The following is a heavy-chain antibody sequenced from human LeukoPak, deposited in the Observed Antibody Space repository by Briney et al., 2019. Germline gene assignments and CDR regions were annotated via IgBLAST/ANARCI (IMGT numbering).Heavy chain of an antibody. CDR1: GYTFTSYD. Sequence: ASVKVSCKASGYTFTSYDINWVRQATGQGLEWMGWMNPNSGNTGYAQKFQGRVTMTRNTSISTAYMELSSLRSEDTAVYYCARGQGERKQRLAFWNYYGMDVWGQGTTVTVSS. CDR3: ARGQGERKQRLAFWNYYGMDV. D-gene: IGHD6-19*01. V-gene: IGHV1-8*01. J-gene: IGHJ6*02. CDR2: MNPNSGNT.